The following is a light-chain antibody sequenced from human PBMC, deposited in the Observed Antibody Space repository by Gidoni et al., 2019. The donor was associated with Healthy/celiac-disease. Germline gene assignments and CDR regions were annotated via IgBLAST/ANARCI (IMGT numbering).Light chain of an antibody. Sequence: DIQMTQSPSSLSASVGDRVTITCRASQSISSYLTWYHEKPGKAPKLLIYAASSLESGVPSRFSGSRSGTDFNLTISSLQPEDFATYYCQQSYSTPYTFXXXTKLEIK. CDR1: QSISSY. CDR2: AAS. V-gene: IGKV1-39*01. J-gene: IGKJ2*01. CDR3: QQSYSTPYT.